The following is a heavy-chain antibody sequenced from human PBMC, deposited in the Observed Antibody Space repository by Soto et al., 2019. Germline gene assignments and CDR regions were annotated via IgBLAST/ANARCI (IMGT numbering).Heavy chain of an antibody. CDR1: GDTFNFYT. D-gene: IGHD3-10*01. J-gene: IGHJ4*02. CDR2: IIPMLGMS. Sequence: QVQLVQSGAEVKTPGSSVKVSCTASGDTFNFYTLSWVRQAPGQGLEWMGRIIPMLGMSNYAQKFQGRVTLIADKSTRTMYMVLRGLRSEDTALYYCATNYGSGSTHFDNWGQGTLVTVSS. CDR3: ATNYGSGSTHFDN. V-gene: IGHV1-69*02.